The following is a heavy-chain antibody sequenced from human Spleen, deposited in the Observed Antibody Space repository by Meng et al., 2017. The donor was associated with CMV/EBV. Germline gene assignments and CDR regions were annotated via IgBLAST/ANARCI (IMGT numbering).Heavy chain of an antibody. J-gene: IGHJ4*02. CDR1: GFTFSSYS. CDR2: IRYDGSNQ. D-gene: IGHD2-2*01. Sequence: GESLKISCAASGFTFSSYSMNWVRQAPGKGLEWVAFIRYDGSNQYYPDSVKGRFTISRDNPKNTLYLQMNSLRAEDTAVYYCAKDLYQLLLYYFDYWGQGTLVTVSS. V-gene: IGHV3-30*02. CDR3: AKDLYQLLLYYFDY.